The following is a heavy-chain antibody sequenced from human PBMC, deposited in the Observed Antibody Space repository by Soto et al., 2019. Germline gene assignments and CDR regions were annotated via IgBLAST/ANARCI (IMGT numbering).Heavy chain of an antibody. D-gene: IGHD3-3*01. Sequence: SVKVSCKASGGTFSSYAISWVRQAPGQGLEWMGGIIPIFGTANYAQKFQGRVTITADESTSTAYMELSSLRSEDTAVYYCARVHVLRFLEWAYFDYWGQGTLVTVSS. V-gene: IGHV1-69*13. J-gene: IGHJ4*02. CDR2: IIPIFGTA. CDR3: ARVHVLRFLEWAYFDY. CDR1: GGTFSSYA.